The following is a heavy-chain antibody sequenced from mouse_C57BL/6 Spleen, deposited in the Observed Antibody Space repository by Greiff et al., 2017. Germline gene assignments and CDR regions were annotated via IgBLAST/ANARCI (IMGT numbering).Heavy chain of an antibody. CDR1: GYAFSSSW. CDR2: IYPGDGDT. CDR3: ARTYYGARGYFDY. Sequence: QVQLQQSGPELVKPGASVKISCKASGYAFSSSWMNWVKQRPGKGLEWIGRIYPGDGDTNYNGKFKGKATLTADKSSSTAYMQLSSLTSADSAVYFCARTYYGARGYFDYWGQGTTLTVSS. J-gene: IGHJ2*01. D-gene: IGHD1-1*01. V-gene: IGHV1-82*01.